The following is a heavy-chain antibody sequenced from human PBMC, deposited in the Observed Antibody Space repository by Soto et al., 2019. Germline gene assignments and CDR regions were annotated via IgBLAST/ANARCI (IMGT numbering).Heavy chain of an antibody. Sequence: LSLTCTVSGGSISSGDYYWSWIRQPPGKGLEWMGDIYYSGSTYYNPSLKSRVTISVDTSKNQFSLKLSSVTAADTAVHYCARAVTYCSSTSCSHNWFDPWGQGTLVTVSS. V-gene: IGHV4-30-4*01. CDR2: IYYSGST. J-gene: IGHJ5*02. CDR3: ARAVTYCSSTSCSHNWFDP. D-gene: IGHD2-2*01. CDR1: GGSISSGDYY.